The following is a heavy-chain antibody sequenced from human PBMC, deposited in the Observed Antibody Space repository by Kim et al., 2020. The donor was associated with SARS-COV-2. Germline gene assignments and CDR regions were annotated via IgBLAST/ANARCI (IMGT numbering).Heavy chain of an antibody. V-gene: IGHV3-33*01. Sequence: YADSVRGRFTISRDKSKNSLYLQMNSLRAEDTAVYYCARAVAGSSMDSWGQGTLVTVSS. J-gene: IGHJ4*02. D-gene: IGHD3-10*01. CDR3: ARAVAGSSMDS.